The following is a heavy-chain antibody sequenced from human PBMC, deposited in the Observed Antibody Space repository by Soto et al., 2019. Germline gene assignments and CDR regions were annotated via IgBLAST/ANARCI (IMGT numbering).Heavy chain of an antibody. Sequence: QLQLVESGGGVVQPGGSLRLSCAASGFTFSTFAMHWVRQAPGKGLEWVALVSNDENKKDYADSVKGRFTISRDNSKNTLYLQMSSLRAEDTAMYYCARDGDTYGYARADYWGQGTLVTVSS. CDR3: ARDGDTYGYARADY. CDR1: GFTFSTFA. V-gene: IGHV3-30-3*01. D-gene: IGHD5-18*01. J-gene: IGHJ4*02. CDR2: VSNDENKK.